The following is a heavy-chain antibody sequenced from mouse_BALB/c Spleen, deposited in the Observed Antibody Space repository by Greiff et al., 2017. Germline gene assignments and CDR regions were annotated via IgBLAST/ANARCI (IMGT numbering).Heavy chain of an antibody. CDR2: INPSNGRT. J-gene: IGHJ1*01. CDR3: ARDFITTVVAGGYFDV. D-gene: IGHD1-1*01. Sequence: QVQLQQPGAELVKPGASVKLSCKASGYTFTSYWMHWVKQRPGQGLEWIGEINPSNGRTNYNEKFKSKATLTVDKSSSTAYMQLSSLTSEDSAVYYCARDFITTVVAGGYFDVWGAGTTGTVSS. V-gene: IGHV1S81*02. CDR1: GYTFTSYW.